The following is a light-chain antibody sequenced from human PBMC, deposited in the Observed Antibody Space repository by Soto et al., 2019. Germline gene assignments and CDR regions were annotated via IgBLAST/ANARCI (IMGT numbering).Light chain of an antibody. CDR2: DAY. J-gene: IGKJ4*01. V-gene: IGKV3-11*01. CDR3: KHSSNWPST. CDR1: QSVSGY. Sequence: EIVLTQSPATLSLSPGNRATLSCRASQSVSGYLAWYQQKPGQAPRLLIYDAYNRATGIQARFSGSGSGTDFTLNITSLETEDFAVYYCKHSSNWPSTFGGGTKVEI.